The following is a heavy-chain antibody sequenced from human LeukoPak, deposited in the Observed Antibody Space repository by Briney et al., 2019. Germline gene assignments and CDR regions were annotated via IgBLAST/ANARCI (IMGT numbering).Heavy chain of an antibody. D-gene: IGHD3-9*01. CDR2: INHSGST. CDR1: GGSISSGGYY. V-gene: IGHV4-39*07. CDR3: ARESGYYDVLTGYYNQNWFDP. Sequence: PSETLSLTCTVSGGSISSGGYYWSWIRQRPGKGLEWIGEINHSGSTNYNPSLKSRVTISVDTSKNQFSLKLTSVTAADTAVFYCARESGYYDVLTGYYNQNWFDPWGQGTLVTVSS. J-gene: IGHJ5*02.